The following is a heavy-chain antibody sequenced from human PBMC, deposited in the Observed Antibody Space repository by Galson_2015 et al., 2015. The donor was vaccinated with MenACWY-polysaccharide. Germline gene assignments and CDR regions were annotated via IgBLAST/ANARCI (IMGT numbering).Heavy chain of an antibody. CDR2: ISAYNGNT. J-gene: IGHJ6*02. CDR3: ARDLRDTYYYYYGMDV. CDR1: GYTFTSYG. D-gene: IGHD5-18*01. V-gene: IGHV1-18*01. Sequence: SVKVSCKASGYTFTSYGISWVRQAPGQGLEWMGWISAYNGNTNYAQKLQGRVTMTTDTSTSTAYMELRSLRSDDTAVYYCARDLRDTYYYYYGMDVWGQGTTVTVSS.